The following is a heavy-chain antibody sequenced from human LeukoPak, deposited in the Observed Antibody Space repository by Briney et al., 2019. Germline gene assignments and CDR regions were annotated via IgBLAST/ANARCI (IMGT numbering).Heavy chain of an antibody. D-gene: IGHD6-19*01. J-gene: IGHJ4*02. CDR2: INAGNGNT. Sequence: ASVKVSCKASGYTFTSYAMHWVRQTPGQRLEWMGWINAGNGNTKYSQKFQGRVTITRDTSASTAYMELSSLRSEDTAVYYCARDHGWYEIDYWGQGTLVTVSS. CDR3: ARDHGWYEIDY. CDR1: GYTFTSYA. V-gene: IGHV1-3*01.